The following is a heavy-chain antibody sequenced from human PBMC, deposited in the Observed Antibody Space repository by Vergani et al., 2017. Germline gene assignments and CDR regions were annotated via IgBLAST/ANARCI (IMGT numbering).Heavy chain of an antibody. CDR1: GFSFGNYA. D-gene: IGHD3-3*01. CDR3: AKRGSGVVNGEDV. V-gene: IGHV3-23*04. J-gene: IGHJ6*04. CDR2: ISGSGGST. Sequence: VKLEESGGGVVQPGRSLRLSCAASGFSFGNYAMHWVRQAPGKGLEWVSAISGSGGSTYYADSVKGRFTISRDNSKNTLYLQMNSLRAEDTAVYYCAKRGSGVVNGEDVWGKGTTVTVSS.